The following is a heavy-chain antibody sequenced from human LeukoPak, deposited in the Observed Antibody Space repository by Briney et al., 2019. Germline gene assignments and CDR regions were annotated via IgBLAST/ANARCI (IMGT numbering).Heavy chain of an antibody. CDR1: GGTFSSYA. CDR3: ARGVYCSGGSCYSFDY. Sequence: SVKVSCKASGGTFSSYAISWVRQAPGQGPEWMGGIIPIFGTANYAQKFQGRVTITADESTSTAYMELSSLRSEDTDVYYCARGVYCSGGSCYSFDYWGQGTLVTVSS. CDR2: IIPIFGTA. V-gene: IGHV1-69*13. J-gene: IGHJ4*02. D-gene: IGHD2-15*01.